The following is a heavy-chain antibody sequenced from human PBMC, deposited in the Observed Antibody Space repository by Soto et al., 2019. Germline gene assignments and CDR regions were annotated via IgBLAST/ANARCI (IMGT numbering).Heavy chain of an antibody. CDR1: GYTFTSYG. CDR3: ARGHWNYYYYYGMDV. J-gene: IGHJ6*02. D-gene: IGHD1-1*01. V-gene: IGHV1-18*01. Sequence: ASVKVSCKASGYTFTSYGISCVRQAPGQGLEWMGWISAYNGNTNYAQKLQGRVTMTTDTSTSTAYMELRSLRSDDTAVYYCARGHWNYYYYYGMDVWGQGTTVTVSS. CDR2: ISAYNGNT.